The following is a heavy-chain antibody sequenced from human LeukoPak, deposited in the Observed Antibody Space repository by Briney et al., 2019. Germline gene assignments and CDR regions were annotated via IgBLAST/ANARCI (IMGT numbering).Heavy chain of an antibody. J-gene: IGHJ4*02. CDR2: ISGSGGST. Sequence: PGGSLRLSCAASGFTFSSYAMSWVRQAPGKGLEWVSAISGSGGSTYYVDSVKGRFTISRDNSKNTLYLQMNSLRAEDTAVYYCATNQGLVVVISQDFDYWGQGTLVTVSS. D-gene: IGHD3-22*01. CDR1: GFTFSSYA. CDR3: ATNQGLVVVISQDFDY. V-gene: IGHV3-23*01.